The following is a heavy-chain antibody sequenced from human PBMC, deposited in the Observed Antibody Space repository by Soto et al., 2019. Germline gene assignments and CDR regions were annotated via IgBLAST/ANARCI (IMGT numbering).Heavy chain of an antibody. CDR2: ISTSGGST. CDR3: ARRGEGSYYQGIGV. D-gene: IGHD3-16*01. CDR1: GFTFSRYA. Sequence: EVQLLESGGDLVQPGGSLRLSCAASGFTFSRYAMTWVRQAPGKGLGWVSTISTSGGSTYYADSVRGRFTISRDNSKNTVFMQMNSLRTEETAVYYWARRGEGSYYQGIGVWGQGTTVTVSS. V-gene: IGHV3-23*01. J-gene: IGHJ6*02.